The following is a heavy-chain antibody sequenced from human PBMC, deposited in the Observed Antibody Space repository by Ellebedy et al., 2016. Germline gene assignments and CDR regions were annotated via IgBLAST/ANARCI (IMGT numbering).Heavy chain of an antibody. D-gene: IGHD5-12*01. CDR3: ASGSRRDY. V-gene: IGHV1-46*01. Sequence: ASVKVSCKASGYTFTSYYMHWVRQAPGQGLEWMGIINPSGGSTSYAQKFQGRVTITRDTSASTAYMELSSLKSEDTAVYYCASGSRRDYWGQGTLVTVSS. CDR2: INPSGGST. J-gene: IGHJ4*02. CDR1: GYTFTSYY.